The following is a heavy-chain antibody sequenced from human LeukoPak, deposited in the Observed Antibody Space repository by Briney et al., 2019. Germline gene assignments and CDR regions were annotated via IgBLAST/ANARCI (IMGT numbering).Heavy chain of an antibody. CDR2: IRYDGGDK. V-gene: IGHV3-30*02. CDR3: ARVYLERLTAGYFDH. J-gene: IGHJ4*02. D-gene: IGHD2-8*01. CDR1: GFTFSSHA. Sequence: GGFLRLSYAASGFTFSSHAVHWVRQARGRGREWVAFIRYDGGDKHYADSVKGRFTISRNNSKSTLYLQMNNLRDDDSAAYFCARVYLERLTAGYFDHWGQGTQVTVSP.